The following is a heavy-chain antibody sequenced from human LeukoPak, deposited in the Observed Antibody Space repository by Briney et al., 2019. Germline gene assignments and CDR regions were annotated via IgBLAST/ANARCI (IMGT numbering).Heavy chain of an antibody. Sequence: NPSETLSLTCAVYGGSFSGYYWSWIRQPPGKGLEWIGEINHSGSTNYNPSLKSRVTISVDTSKNQFSLKLSSVTAADTAVYYCARDNIEVGDYVWGSYRSGYYYYMDVWGKGTTVTVSS. D-gene: IGHD3-16*02. CDR2: INHSGST. J-gene: IGHJ6*03. CDR3: ARDNIEVGDYVWGSYRSGYYYYMDV. CDR1: GGSFSGYY. V-gene: IGHV4-34*01.